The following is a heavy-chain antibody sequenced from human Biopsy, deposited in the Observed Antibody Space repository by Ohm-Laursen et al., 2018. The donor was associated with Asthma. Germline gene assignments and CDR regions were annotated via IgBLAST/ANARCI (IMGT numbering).Heavy chain of an antibody. V-gene: IGHV4-30-4*01. CDR2: IYYIGST. Sequence: SQTLSLTCIVSGGSISSGAYYWSWVRQPPGKGLEWIGYIYYIGSTYYNPSFKSRVAISLDTSKNQFSLKLSSVTAADTAVYFCARRGGVRRYFDYWGQGTLVTVSS. CDR3: ARRGGVRRYFDY. J-gene: IGHJ4*02. CDR1: GGSISSGAYY. D-gene: IGHD3-16*01.